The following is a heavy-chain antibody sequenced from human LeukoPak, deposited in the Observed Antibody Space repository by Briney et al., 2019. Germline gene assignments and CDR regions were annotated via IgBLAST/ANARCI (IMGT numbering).Heavy chain of an antibody. CDR2: IWEDGSNI. Sequence: GTSWRLSCAASGFTFSTYGMHWVRQAPGKGLECVAGIWEDGSNIYYADSVKSRFIISRDNSKNTLYLQMNSLRAEDTAVYYCARAGYNSGWYEYWGQGTLVTVSS. CDR3: ARAGYNSGWYEY. CDR1: GFTFSTYG. D-gene: IGHD6-19*01. J-gene: IGHJ4*02. V-gene: IGHV3-33*01.